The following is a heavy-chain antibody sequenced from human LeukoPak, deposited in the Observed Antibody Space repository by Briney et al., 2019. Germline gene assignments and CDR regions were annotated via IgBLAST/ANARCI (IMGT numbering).Heavy chain of an antibody. Sequence: PSETLSLTCTVSGGSISSGDYYWSWIRQPPGKGLEWIGYIYYSGSTYYNPSLKSRVTISVDTSKNQFSLKLSSVTAADTAVYYCARDVAVAGTYYYYGMDVWGKGITVTVSS. V-gene: IGHV4-30-4*01. CDR1: GGSISSGDYY. CDR2: IYYSGST. D-gene: IGHD6-19*01. J-gene: IGHJ6*04. CDR3: ARDVAVAGTYYYYGMDV.